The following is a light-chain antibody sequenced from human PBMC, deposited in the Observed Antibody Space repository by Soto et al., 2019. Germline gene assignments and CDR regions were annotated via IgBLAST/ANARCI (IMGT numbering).Light chain of an antibody. CDR1: SGHSSYA. J-gene: IGLJ3*02. CDR3: QTWGTGIWV. V-gene: IGLV4-69*01. CDR2: LNSDGSH. Sequence: QLVLTQSPSASASLGASVKLTCTLSSGHSSYAIAWHQQQPEKGPRYLMKLNSDGSHSKGDRIPDRFSGSSSGAERYLTISRLQYEDESDYYCQTWGTGIWVFGGGTKLTVL.